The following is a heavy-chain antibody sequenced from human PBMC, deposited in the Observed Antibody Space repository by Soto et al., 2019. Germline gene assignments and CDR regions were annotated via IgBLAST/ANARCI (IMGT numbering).Heavy chain of an antibody. Sequence: GSLRLSCAASGLTFNSYSMNWVRQAPGKGLEWVSSISSSSSYIYYADSVKGRFTISRDNAKNSLYLQMNSLRAEDTAVYYCARNPGPRVRGVIIFPWFDPWGQGTLVTVSS. CDR1: GLTFNSYS. D-gene: IGHD3-10*01. J-gene: IGHJ5*02. CDR2: ISSSSSYI. CDR3: ARNPGPRVRGVIIFPWFDP. V-gene: IGHV3-21*01.